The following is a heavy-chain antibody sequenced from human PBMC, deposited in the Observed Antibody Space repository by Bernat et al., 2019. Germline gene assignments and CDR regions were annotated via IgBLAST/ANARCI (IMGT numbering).Heavy chain of an antibody. CDR3: GRGAGVAAVTYYDHYGMDV. J-gene: IGHJ6*02. CDR2: ISYDGSNK. V-gene: IGHV3-30-3*01. D-gene: IGHD3-3*01. Sequence: QVQLVESGGGVVQPGRSLRLSCAASGFTFSSYAMHWVRQAPGKGLEWVAVISYDGSNKYYADSVKGRFTISRDNSKNTLYLQMNSLRAEDTAVYYCGRGAGVAAVTYYDHYGMDVWGQGTMVTVSS. CDR1: GFTFSSYA.